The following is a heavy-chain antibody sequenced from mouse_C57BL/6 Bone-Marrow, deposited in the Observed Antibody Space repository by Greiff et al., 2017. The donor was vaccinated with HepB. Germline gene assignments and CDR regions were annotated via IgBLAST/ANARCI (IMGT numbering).Heavy chain of an antibody. CDR3: ARVYYYGSRGAMDY. Sequence: EVQLQQSGPELVKPGASVKISCKASGYTFTDYYMNWVKQSHGKSLEWIGDINPNNGGTSYNQKFKGKATLTVDKSSSTAYMELRSLTSEDSAVYYCARVYYYGSRGAMDYWGQGTSVTVSS. V-gene: IGHV1-26*01. CDR2: INPNNGGT. J-gene: IGHJ4*01. CDR1: GYTFTDYY. D-gene: IGHD1-1*01.